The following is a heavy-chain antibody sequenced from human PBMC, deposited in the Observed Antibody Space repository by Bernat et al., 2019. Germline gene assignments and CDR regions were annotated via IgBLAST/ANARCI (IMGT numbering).Heavy chain of an antibody. Sequence: EVQLVESGGGLVKPGGSLRLSCAASGFIFSNYNMNWVRQAPGKGLEWFSSISSSSTYIYYADSVKGRFTISRDNSKNTLYLQMNSLRAEDTAVYYCARGSLYYMDVWGKGTTVTVSS. V-gene: IGHV3-21*01. J-gene: IGHJ6*03. CDR1: GFIFSNYN. CDR2: ISSSSTYI. CDR3: ARGSLYYMDV.